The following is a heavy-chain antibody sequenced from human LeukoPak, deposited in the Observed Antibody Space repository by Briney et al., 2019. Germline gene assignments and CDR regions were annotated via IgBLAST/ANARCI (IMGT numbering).Heavy chain of an antibody. D-gene: IGHD6-13*01. CDR1: GFTFSSFG. Sequence: GGSLRLSCAASGFTFSSFGMYWVRQAPGKGLEWVAVIWYDGSNDDYADSVKGRFTISRDNSKNSLYLQMNSLRAEDTALYYCARDEGSSWSKEAFDIWGQGTMVTVSS. V-gene: IGHV3-33*01. J-gene: IGHJ3*02. CDR3: ARDEGSSWSKEAFDI. CDR2: IWYDGSND.